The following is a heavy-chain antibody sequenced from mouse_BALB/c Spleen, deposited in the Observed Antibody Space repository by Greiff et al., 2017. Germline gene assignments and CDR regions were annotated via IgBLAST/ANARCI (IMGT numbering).Heavy chain of an antibody. CDR1: GYSITSDYA. CDR3: ARQSVYGYDLDY. CDR2: ISYSGST. J-gene: IGHJ2*01. Sequence: EVQLQESGPGLVKPSQSLSLTCTVTGYSITSDYAWNWIRQFPGNKLEWMGYISYSGSTSYNPSLKSRISITRDTSKNQFFLQLNSVTTEDTATYYCARQSVYGYDLDYWGQGTTLTVSS. V-gene: IGHV3-2*02. D-gene: IGHD2-2*01.